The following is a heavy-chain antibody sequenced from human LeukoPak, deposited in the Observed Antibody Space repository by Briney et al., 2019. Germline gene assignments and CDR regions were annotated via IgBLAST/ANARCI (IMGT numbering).Heavy chain of an antibody. Sequence: GASVKVSCKASGYTFTSYGISWVRQAPGQGLEWMGWISAYNGNTNYAQKLQGRVTMTTDTSTSTAYMELRSLRSEDTAVYYCARDLATVTTVHFDYWGQGTLVTVSS. CDR3: ARDLATVTTVHFDY. CDR1: GYTFTSYG. J-gene: IGHJ4*02. CDR2: ISAYNGNT. D-gene: IGHD4-17*01. V-gene: IGHV1-18*01.